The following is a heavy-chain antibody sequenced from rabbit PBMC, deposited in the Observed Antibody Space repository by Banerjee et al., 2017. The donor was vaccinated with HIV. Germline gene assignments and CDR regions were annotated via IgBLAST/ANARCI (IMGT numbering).Heavy chain of an antibody. CDR3: AKTFGDNVGYGYATFNL. V-gene: IGHV1S40*01. CDR2: IYVVSGAT. J-gene: IGHJ4*01. CDR1: GFSLSNNYV. Sequence: QSLEESGGDLVKPGASLTLTCTASGFSLSNNYVMCWVRQAPGKGLEWITCIYVVSGATYYASWAKGRFTISKTSSTTVTLQMTSLTAADTATYFCAKTFGDNVGYGYATFNLWGPGTLVTVS. D-gene: IGHD6-1*01.